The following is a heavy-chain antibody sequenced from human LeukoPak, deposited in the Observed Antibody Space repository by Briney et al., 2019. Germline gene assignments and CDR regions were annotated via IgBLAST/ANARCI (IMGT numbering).Heavy chain of an antibody. V-gene: IGHV4-59*01. J-gene: IGHJ5*02. D-gene: IGHD2-2*01. CDR1: GGSISSYY. CDR3: ARDLGYCSSTSCYAWFDP. Sequence: SETLSLTCTVSGGSISSYYWSWIRQPPGKGLEGIGYIYYSGSTNYNPSLKSRVTISVDTSKNQFSLKLSSVTAADTAVYYCARDLGYCSSTSCYAWFDPWGQGTLVTVSS. CDR2: IYYSGST.